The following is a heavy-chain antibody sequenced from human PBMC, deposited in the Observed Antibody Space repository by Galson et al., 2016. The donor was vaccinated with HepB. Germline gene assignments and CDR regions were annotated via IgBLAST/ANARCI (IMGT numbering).Heavy chain of an antibody. CDR3: VKGAGTIDY. CDR1: GFTVSSTY. Sequence: SLRLSCAASGFTVSSTYMTWVRQAPGKGLEWVSGIYSGGNTYYADSVKGRFTISRDNSKNSLYLQMNSLRDEDTAVYYCVKGAGTIDYWGQGTLVTVSS. D-gene: IGHD6-19*01. CDR2: IYSGGNT. J-gene: IGHJ4*02. V-gene: IGHV3-53*01.